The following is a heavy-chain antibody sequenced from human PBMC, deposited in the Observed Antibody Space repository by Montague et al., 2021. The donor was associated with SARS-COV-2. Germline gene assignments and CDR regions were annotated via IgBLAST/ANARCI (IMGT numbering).Heavy chain of an antibody. CDR3: ARGGRYFDWLLLPY. CDR2: ISYDGTKT. J-gene: IGHJ4*02. V-gene: IGHV3-30*04. Sequence: SLRLSCSASGFNFTNYAMYWVRQAPGKGLDWVATISYDGTKTYYADSVKGRFTISRDNSKDTLHLQLSSLRLDDTAIYYCARGGRYFDWLLLPYWGQGALVTVSS. D-gene: IGHD3-9*01. CDR1: GFNFTNYA.